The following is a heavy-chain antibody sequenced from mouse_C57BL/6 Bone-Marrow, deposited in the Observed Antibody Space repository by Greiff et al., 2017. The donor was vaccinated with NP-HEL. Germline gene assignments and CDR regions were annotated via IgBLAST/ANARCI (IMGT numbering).Heavy chain of an antibody. J-gene: IGHJ2*01. V-gene: IGHV5-9-1*02. D-gene: IGHD1-1*01. CDR3: TRDRGTTVFDY. CDR2: ISSGGDYI. Sequence: EVQVVESGEGLVKPGGSLKLSCAASGFTFSSYAMSWVRQTPEKRLEWVAYISSGGDYIYYADTVKGRFTISRDNARNTLYLQMSSLKSEDTAMYYCTRDRGTTVFDYWGQGTTLTVSS. CDR1: GFTFSSYA.